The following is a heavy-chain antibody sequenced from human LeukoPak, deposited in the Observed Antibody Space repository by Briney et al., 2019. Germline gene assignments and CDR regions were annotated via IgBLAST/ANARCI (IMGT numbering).Heavy chain of an antibody. Sequence: GSVKVSCKASGYSFSDYYIHWVRQAPGQGLEWMAWINPNSGGTKYAQKFQVRVTLTRDTAISTAYMELTRLRSDDTAVYYCARGGVRTAASNFAYWGQGTLVTVSS. CDR3: ARGGVRTAASNFAY. CDR1: GYSFSDYY. CDR2: INPNSGGT. V-gene: IGHV1-2*02. J-gene: IGHJ4*02. D-gene: IGHD6-13*01.